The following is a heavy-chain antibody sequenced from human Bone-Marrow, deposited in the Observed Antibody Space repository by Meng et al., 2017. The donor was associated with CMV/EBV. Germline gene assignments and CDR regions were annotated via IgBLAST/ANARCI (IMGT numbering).Heavy chain of an antibody. CDR1: GYSISSGYY. D-gene: IGHD6-6*01. CDR3: ARDAARIAARSPYYYYGMDV. CDR2: IYHSGST. V-gene: IGHV4-38-2*02. Sequence: SETLSLTCTVSGYSISSGYYWGWIRQPPGKGLEWIGSIYHSGSTYYTPSLKSRVTISVDTSKNQFSLKLSSVTAADTAVYYCARDAARIAARSPYYYYGMDVWGQGTTVTVSS. J-gene: IGHJ6*02.